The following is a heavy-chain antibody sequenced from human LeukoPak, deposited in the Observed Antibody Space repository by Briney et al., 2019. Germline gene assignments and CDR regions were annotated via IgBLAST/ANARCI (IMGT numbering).Heavy chain of an antibody. D-gene: IGHD4-17*01. Sequence: SQTLSLTCTVSGGSVSSGDYYWSWIRQPPGKGLEWIGYIYYSGSTYYNPSLKSRVTISVDTSKNRFSLKLSSVTAADTAVYYCARVRTVTTWYFDYWGQGTLVTVSS. V-gene: IGHV4-30-4*01. J-gene: IGHJ4*02. CDR1: GGSVSSGDYY. CDR3: ARVRTVTTWYFDY. CDR2: IYYSGST.